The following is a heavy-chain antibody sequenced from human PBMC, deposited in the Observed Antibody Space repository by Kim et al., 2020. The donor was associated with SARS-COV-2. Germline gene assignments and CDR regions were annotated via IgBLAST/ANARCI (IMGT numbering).Heavy chain of an antibody. CDR3: AKGSGVRGLYYYFDA. CDR1: GFSFSDYG. D-gene: IGHD3-10*01. CDR2: ISHDGSNE. J-gene: IGHJ4*01. Sequence: GGSLRLSCAASGFSFSDYGMHWVRQSPGKGLEWVAIISHDGSNEEYVDSVKGRFTSSRDNSKNTMFLEMNSLRAEDTAVYYCAKGSGVRGLYYYFDAWG. V-gene: IGHV3-30*18.